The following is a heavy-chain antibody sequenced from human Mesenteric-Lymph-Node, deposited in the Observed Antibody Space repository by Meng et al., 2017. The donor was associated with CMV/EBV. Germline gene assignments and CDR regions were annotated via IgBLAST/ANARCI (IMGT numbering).Heavy chain of an antibody. CDR2: IYYSGST. D-gene: IGHD2-2*01. V-gene: IGHV4-61*01. CDR1: GGSVSSTSYY. Sequence: GGSVSSTSYYWSWIRQPPGKGLEWIGYIYYSGSTNYNPSLKSRVTISVDTSKNQFSLRLSSVTAADTAVYYCAREGDCSSTSCSFADWGQGTLVTVSS. J-gene: IGHJ4*02. CDR3: AREGDCSSTSCSFAD.